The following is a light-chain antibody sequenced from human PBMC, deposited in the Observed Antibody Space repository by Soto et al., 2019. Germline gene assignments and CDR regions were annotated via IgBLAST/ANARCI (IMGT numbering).Light chain of an antibody. CDR3: QHRSDWPST. CDR2: DAS. J-gene: IGKJ4*01. Sequence: EIVWTQSPATLSLSPGERATLSCRASQSVSSYLAGYHQKPGQAPRLLIYDASNRPTGIPARFSASGSGTDFTRTISRLEQYDCAVYYWQHRSDWPSTCGGGTKVQIK. V-gene: IGKV3-11*01. CDR1: QSVSSY.